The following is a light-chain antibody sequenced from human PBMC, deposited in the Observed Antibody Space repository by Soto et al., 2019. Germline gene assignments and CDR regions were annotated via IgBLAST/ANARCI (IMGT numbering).Light chain of an antibody. CDR1: QTISSW. J-gene: IGKJ1*01. CDR2: KAS. V-gene: IGKV1-5*03. Sequence: DIQMTQSPSTLSASVGDRVTITCRASQTISSWLAWYQQKPGKAPKLLIYKASTLTSGVPSRFSGSGSGTDFTLTISSLQPDDFATYYCQHYNSYPEAFGQGTQVDIK. CDR3: QHYNSYPEA.